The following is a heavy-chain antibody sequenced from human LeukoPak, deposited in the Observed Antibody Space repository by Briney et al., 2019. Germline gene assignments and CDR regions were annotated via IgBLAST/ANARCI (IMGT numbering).Heavy chain of an antibody. CDR1: GGSISSYY. CDR3: ARDPSYCDFWSGYPLDAFDI. V-gene: IGHV4-4*07. CDR2: IYTSGST. D-gene: IGHD3-3*01. Sequence: SETLSLTCTVSGGSISSYYWSWIRQPAGKGLEWIGRIYTSGSTNYNPSLKSRVTMSVDTSKNQFSLKLSSVTAADTAVYYCARDPSYCDFWSGYPLDAFDIWGQGTMVTVSS. J-gene: IGHJ3*02.